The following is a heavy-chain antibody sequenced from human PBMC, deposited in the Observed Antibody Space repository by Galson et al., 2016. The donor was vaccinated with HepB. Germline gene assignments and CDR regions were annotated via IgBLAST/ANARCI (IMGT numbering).Heavy chain of an antibody. Sequence: SLRLSCAVSGFSVSSNYMIWVRQAPGKGLEWVSVMYSGGSVYYADSVKGRFTISRDNSKNTVYLQMNSLRAEDTAVYYCARDTAVAGLDYWGQGTLVTVSS. CDR2: MYSGGSV. D-gene: IGHD6-19*01. CDR1: GFSVSSNY. CDR3: ARDTAVAGLDY. V-gene: IGHV3-53*01. J-gene: IGHJ4*02.